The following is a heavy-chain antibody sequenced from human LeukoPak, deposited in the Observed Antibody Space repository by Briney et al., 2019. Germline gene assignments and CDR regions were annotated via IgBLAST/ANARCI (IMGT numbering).Heavy chain of an antibody. CDR2: INDSGNT. CDR3: ALGYKDLREL. Sequence: SETLSLTCVVSSGSINSSTWWSWVRQAPEKGLEWIGEINDSGNTHYTPSLKSRVTISVDRSDNQFSLKLTSVTAADTAIYYCALGYKDLRELWGQGTLVTVSS. V-gene: IGHV4/OR15-8*02. CDR1: SGSINSSTW. D-gene: IGHD5-24*01. J-gene: IGHJ4*02.